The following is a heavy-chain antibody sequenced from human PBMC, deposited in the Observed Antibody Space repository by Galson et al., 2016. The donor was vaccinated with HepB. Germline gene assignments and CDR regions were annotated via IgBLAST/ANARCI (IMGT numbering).Heavy chain of an antibody. J-gene: IGHJ4*02. Sequence: SLRLSCAASGFTVSSNYTSWVRQAPGKGLEWVSVIYSGGGTYYADSVKGRFTISSDNSKNTLYLQMNSLRAEDTAVYYCARDLPLLGWGQGTLVTVSS. CDR2: IYSGGGT. CDR3: ARDLPLLG. V-gene: IGHV3-53*01. CDR1: GFTVSSNY. D-gene: IGHD2-15*01.